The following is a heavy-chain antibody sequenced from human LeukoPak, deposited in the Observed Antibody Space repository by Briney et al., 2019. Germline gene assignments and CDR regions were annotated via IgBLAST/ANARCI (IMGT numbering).Heavy chain of an antibody. CDR3: ARHRREYYDFWSGYPYYFDY. Sequence: PSETLSLTCTVSGGSISSYYWSWIRQPPGKGLEWIGYIYTSGSTNYNPSLKSRVTISVDTSKNQFSLKLSSVTAADTAVYYCARHRREYYDFWSGYPYYFDYWGQGTLVTVSS. V-gene: IGHV4-4*09. CDR1: GGSISSYY. CDR2: IYTSGST. D-gene: IGHD3-3*01. J-gene: IGHJ4*02.